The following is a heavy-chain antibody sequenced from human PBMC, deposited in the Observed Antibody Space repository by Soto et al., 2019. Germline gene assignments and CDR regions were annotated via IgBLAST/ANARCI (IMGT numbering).Heavy chain of an antibody. Sequence: QVQLVQSGTEVKKPGASVKVSCKASGYTFLDFYIHWVRQAPGQGLEWMGFINPSGGGTTYAQQFQGRLTMTRDTSTSTVYMELITLRSEDTAIYYCARSIGVVPATIGLDYWGQGTLVSVSP. CDR2: INPSGGGT. V-gene: IGHV1-46*01. J-gene: IGHJ4*02. CDR1: GYTFLDFY. D-gene: IGHD2-2*01. CDR3: ARSIGVVPATIGLDY.